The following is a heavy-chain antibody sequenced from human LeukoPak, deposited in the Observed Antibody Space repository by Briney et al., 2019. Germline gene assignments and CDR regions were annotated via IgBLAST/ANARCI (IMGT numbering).Heavy chain of an antibody. J-gene: IGHJ4*02. Sequence: GGSLRLSCAASGFTVSSNYMSWVRQAPGKGLEWVSVIYSGGNTYYADSVKGRFAISRDNSKNTLYLQMNSLRGEDTAVYYCVRDEGFHGSGSNWGQGTLVTVSS. CDR3: VRDEGFHGSGSN. D-gene: IGHD3-10*01. V-gene: IGHV3-66*01. CDR2: IYSGGNT. CDR1: GFTVSSNY.